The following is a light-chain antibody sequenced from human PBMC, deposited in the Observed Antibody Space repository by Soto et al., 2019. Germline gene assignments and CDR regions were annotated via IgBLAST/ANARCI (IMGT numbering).Light chain of an antibody. CDR2: DAS. CDR1: QSVGNS. CDR3: QQYNTYGLT. V-gene: IGKV1-5*01. J-gene: IGKJ4*02. Sequence: DIQMTQSPSALSASVGDRVSITSRASQSVGNSLAWYQQRPGKAPKLLIFDASTLESGVPSKFSGSGSDTEFTFTISSLQPDDSATYYCQQYNTYGLTFGGGT.